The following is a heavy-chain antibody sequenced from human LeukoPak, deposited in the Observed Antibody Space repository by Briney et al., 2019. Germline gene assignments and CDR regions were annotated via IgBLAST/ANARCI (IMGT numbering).Heavy chain of an antibody. D-gene: IGHD5-18*01. V-gene: IGHV3-30*02. Sequence: SGGSLRLSCAASGFTFSSYGMHWVRQAPGKGLEWVAVIWYDGSNKYYADSVKGRFTISRDNSKNTLHLQMNSLRAEDTAVYYCAKAVGYSYGLYFDYWGQGTLVTVSS. CDR1: GFTFSSYG. CDR3: AKAVGYSYGLYFDY. J-gene: IGHJ4*02. CDR2: IWYDGSNK.